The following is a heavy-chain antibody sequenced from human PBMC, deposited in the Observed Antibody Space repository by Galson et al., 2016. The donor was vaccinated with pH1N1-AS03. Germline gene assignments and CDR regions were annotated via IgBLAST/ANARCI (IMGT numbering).Heavy chain of an antibody. Sequence: QSGAEVKKPGESLKISCQGSGYRFPTSWIGWVRQMPGKGLEWMGIIYPDDSDTRYSPSFPGQVTISVDKSVSTAYLQWSSLKAWDTAMYFCTRGSPRGGWDYWGQGTLVTVSS. CDR1: GYRFPTSW. D-gene: IGHD3-16*01. V-gene: IGHV5-51*01. CDR2: IYPDDSDT. J-gene: IGHJ4*02. CDR3: TRGSPRGGWDY.